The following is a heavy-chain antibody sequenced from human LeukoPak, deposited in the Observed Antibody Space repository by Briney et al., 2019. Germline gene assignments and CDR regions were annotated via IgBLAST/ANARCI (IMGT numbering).Heavy chain of an antibody. Sequence: GGSLRLSCAASGFTFSSYSMNWVRQAPGKGLEWVSSISSSSSYIYYADSVKGRFTISRDNAKNSLYLQMNSLRAEDTAVYYCARDSSRSTVTTVTTPNRSYWYFDLWGRGTLVTVSS. CDR3: ARDSSRSTVTTVTTPNRSYWYFDL. CDR1: GFTFSSYS. J-gene: IGHJ2*01. V-gene: IGHV3-21*01. D-gene: IGHD4-17*01. CDR2: ISSSSSYI.